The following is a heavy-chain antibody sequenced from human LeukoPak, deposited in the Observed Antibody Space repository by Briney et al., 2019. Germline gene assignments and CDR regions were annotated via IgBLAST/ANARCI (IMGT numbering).Heavy chain of an antibody. V-gene: IGHV3-23*01. Sequence: PGGSLRLSCAASGFTFSSYAMSWVRQAPGKGLEWVSGITGSGGSTYYADSVKGRFTISRDNSKNTLYLQMNSLRAEDTAVYYCAKDFGSGSYPRGYFDYWGQGTLVTVSS. D-gene: IGHD3-10*01. CDR2: ITGSGGST. CDR3: AKDFGSGSYPRGYFDY. J-gene: IGHJ4*02. CDR1: GFTFSSYA.